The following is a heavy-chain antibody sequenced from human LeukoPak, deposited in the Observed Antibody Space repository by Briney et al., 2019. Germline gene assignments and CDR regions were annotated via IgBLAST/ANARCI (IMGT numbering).Heavy chain of an antibody. Sequence: GGSLRLSCAASGFSFSSHGMHWVRQAPGKGLEWVAVISYDRSEQYYADSVKGRFTITRDNSNNTLYLQMNGLGTEDTAVYYCAKGPILGTKRGAFDIWGQGTMVTVSS. CDR2: ISYDRSEQ. CDR1: GFSFSSHG. V-gene: IGHV3-30*18. D-gene: IGHD1-26*01. CDR3: AKGPILGTKRGAFDI. J-gene: IGHJ3*02.